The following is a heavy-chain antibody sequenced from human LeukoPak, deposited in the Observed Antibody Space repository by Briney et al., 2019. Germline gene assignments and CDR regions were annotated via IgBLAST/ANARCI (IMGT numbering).Heavy chain of an antibody. J-gene: IGHJ4*02. CDR1: GFTFSNYA. CDR2: ISSSSSYI. Sequence: GGSLRLSCAASGFTFSNYAMSWVRQAPGKGLEWVSSISSSSSYIYYADSVKGRFTISRDNAKNSLYLQMNSLRAEDTAVHYCARDREDGDSINDYWGQGTLVTVSS. V-gene: IGHV3-21*01. D-gene: IGHD4-17*01. CDR3: ARDREDGDSINDY.